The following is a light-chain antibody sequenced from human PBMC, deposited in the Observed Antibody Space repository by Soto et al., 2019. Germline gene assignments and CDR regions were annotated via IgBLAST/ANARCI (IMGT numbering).Light chain of an antibody. CDR1: SSDVGGYNY. V-gene: IGLV2-14*01. CDR3: GSYTSSSTYV. Sequence: QSVLTQPASVSGSPGQSITVSCTGTSSDVGGYNYVSWYQQHPGKAPKLMIYDVSNRPSGVSNRFSGSKSGNTASLTISRLQAEDEADYYCGSYTSSSTYVFGTGTKLTVL. CDR2: DVS. J-gene: IGLJ1*01.